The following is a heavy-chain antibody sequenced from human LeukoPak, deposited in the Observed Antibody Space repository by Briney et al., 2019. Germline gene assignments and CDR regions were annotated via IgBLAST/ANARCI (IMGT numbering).Heavy chain of an antibody. Sequence: PGGSLRLSCAASGFTFGSSAMHWVRQTPGKGLGCGAFIEFDGSYRHYSDSVKGRFTISRDNSKSTLYLQMNSLRPEDTAVYYCATHCSGTACHRDYWGQGTLVTVSS. V-gene: IGHV3-30*02. CDR1: GFTFGSSA. D-gene: IGHD2-2*01. CDR3: ATHCSGTACHRDY. CDR2: IEFDGSYR. J-gene: IGHJ4*02.